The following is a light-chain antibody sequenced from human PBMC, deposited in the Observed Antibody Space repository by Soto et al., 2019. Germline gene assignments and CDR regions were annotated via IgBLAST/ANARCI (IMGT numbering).Light chain of an antibody. CDR1: QGVSSY. V-gene: IGKV3-20*01. CDR3: QQYGSSPRT. CDR2: DAS. Sequence: EIVLTQSPATLSLSTGERATLSCRTSQGVSSYLAWYQQKPGQAPRLLIYDASNRATGIPARFSGSGSGTDFTLTISRLEPEHFAVYYCQQYGSSPRTFGQGTKVDIK. J-gene: IGKJ1*01.